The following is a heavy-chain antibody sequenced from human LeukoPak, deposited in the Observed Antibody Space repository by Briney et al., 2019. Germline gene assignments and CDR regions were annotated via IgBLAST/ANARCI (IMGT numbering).Heavy chain of an antibody. Sequence: GGSLRLSCAASGVTFSTHWMSWVRQAPGKGLEWVSYISSSGSTIYYADSVKGRFTIPRDNAKNSLYLQMNSLRAEDTAVYYCARHQGSGWYQIWFDPWGQGTLVTVSS. CDR2: ISSSGSTI. CDR3: ARHQGSGWYQIWFDP. D-gene: IGHD6-19*01. CDR1: GVTFSTHW. V-gene: IGHV3-11*01. J-gene: IGHJ5*02.